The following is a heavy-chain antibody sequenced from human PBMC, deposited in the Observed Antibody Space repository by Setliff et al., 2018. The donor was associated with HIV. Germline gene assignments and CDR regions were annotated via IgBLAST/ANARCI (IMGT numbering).Heavy chain of an antibody. D-gene: IGHD3-16*01. J-gene: IGHJ4*02. Sequence: SETLSLTCAVYGGSFSGYYWSWIRQPPGKGLEWIGEINHSGSTNYNPSLKSRVTISVDMSKNQFSLKLSSVTAADTAMYYCARGSKGGFFDYWGQGTLVTVSS. V-gene: IGHV4-34*01. CDR2: INHSGST. CDR1: GGSFSGYY. CDR3: ARGSKGGFFDY.